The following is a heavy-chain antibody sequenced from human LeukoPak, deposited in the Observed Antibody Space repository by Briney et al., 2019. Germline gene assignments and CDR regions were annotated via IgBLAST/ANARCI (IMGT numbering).Heavy chain of an antibody. V-gene: IGHV7-4-1*02. D-gene: IGHD2-15*01. CDR1: GYTFTSYA. J-gene: IGHJ5*02. Sequence: GASVKVSCKASGYTFTSYAMNWVRQAPGQGLEWMGWINTNTGNPTYAQGFTGRFVFSLDTSVSTAYLQISSLKAEDTAVYYCARGRDIVVVVAATGDWFDPWGQGTLVTVSS. CDR2: INTNTGNP. CDR3: ARGRDIVVVVAATGDWFDP.